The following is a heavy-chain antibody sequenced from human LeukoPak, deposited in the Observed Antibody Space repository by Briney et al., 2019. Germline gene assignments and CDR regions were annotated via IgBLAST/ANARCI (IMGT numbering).Heavy chain of an antibody. D-gene: IGHD2-15*01. CDR3: AKAGLVVVVAAHFDY. CDR2: ISWNSGSI. CDR1: GFTFDDYA. Sequence: PGGSLRLSCAASGFTFDDYAMHWVRQAPGKGLEWASGISWNSGSIGYAGSVKGRFTISRDNAKNSLYLQMNSLRAEDTALYYCAKAGLVVVVAAHFDYWGQGTLVTVSS. V-gene: IGHV3-9*01. J-gene: IGHJ4*02.